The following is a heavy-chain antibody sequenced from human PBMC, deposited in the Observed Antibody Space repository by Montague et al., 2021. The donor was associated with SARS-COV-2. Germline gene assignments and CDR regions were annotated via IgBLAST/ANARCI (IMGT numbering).Heavy chain of an antibody. V-gene: IGHV3-20*04. CDR2: INWNGGYK. D-gene: IGHD2-8*01. J-gene: IGHJ2*01. CDR3: ARVYASSSNFYFDL. CDR1: GFTFDDHG. Sequence: SLRLSCSASGFTFDDHGMTWVRQAPGKGLEWVSGINWNGGYKHYXGSVRGRFTISRDNAKNSLCLQMNSLRAEDTALYYCARVYASSSNFYFDLWGRGTLVTVSS.